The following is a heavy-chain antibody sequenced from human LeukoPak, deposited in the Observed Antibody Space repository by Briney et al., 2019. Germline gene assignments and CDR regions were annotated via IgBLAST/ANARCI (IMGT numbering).Heavy chain of an antibody. CDR2: INHSGST. CDR1: GGSFRGYY. V-gene: IGHV4-34*01. J-gene: IGHJ3*02. CDR3: ARGLGVRGPPRTAFDI. D-gene: IGHD3-10*01. Sequence: SETLSLTSAVYGGSFRGYYWSSIRQPPGKGLEWIGEINHSGSTNYNTSLTSRVTTSVDTSKNQFSLKLSSVTAADRAVYYCARGLGVRGPPRTAFDIWGQGTMVTVSS.